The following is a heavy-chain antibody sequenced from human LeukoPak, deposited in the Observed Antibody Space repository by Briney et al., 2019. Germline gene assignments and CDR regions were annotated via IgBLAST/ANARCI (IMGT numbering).Heavy chain of an antibody. CDR1: GYTFTSYY. CDR3: ARVPADGLSPFDY. CDR2: INPSGGST. J-gene: IGHJ4*02. Sequence: ASVKVSCTASGYTFTSYYMHWVRQAPGQGLEWMGIINPSGGSTSYAQKFQGRVTMTRDTSTSTVYMELSSLRSEDTAVYYRARVPADGLSPFDYWGQGTLVTVSS. D-gene: IGHD3-3*02. V-gene: IGHV1-46*01.